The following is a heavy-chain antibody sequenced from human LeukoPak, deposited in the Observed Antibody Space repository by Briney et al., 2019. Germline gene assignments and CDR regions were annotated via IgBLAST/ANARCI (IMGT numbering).Heavy chain of an antibody. Sequence: PGESLTLSCAASGFTFNSFAMHWVRQAPGKGLEWVAFIRYYGSDQFYPDSQKCRFTISRDNSKNTLYMQMDSLRAEDTDVYYCAKDRYDFWTGQYAYYFLEY. CDR2: IRYYGSDQ. D-gene: IGHD3-3*01. V-gene: IGHV3-30*02. CDR1: GFTFNSFA. J-gene: IGHJ1*01. CDR3: AKDRYDFWTGQYAYYFLEY.